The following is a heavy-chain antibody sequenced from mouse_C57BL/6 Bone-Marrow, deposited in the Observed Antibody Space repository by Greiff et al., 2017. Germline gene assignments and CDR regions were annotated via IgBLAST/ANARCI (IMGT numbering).Heavy chain of an antibody. V-gene: IGHV1-64*01. D-gene: IGHD1-1*01. J-gene: IGHJ1*03. Sequence: QVQLQQPGAELVKPGASVKLSCKASGYTFTSYWMHWVKQRPGQGLEWIGMIHPNSGSTNYNEKFKSKATLTVDKSSSTAYMRLSSLTSEDSAVYYCARSTTVVYWYFDVWGTGTTVTVSS. CDR3: ARSTTVVYWYFDV. CDR2: IHPNSGST. CDR1: GYTFTSYW.